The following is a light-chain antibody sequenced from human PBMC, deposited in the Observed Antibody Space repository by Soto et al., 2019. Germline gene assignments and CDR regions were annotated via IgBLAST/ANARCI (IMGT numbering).Light chain of an antibody. V-gene: IGLV1-44*01. CDR1: SSNIGTNN. J-gene: IGLJ3*02. Sequence: QSVLTQPPSVSGTPGQRVTISCSGSSSNIGTNNVNWYQQFPGTAPKLLIYSNDQRPSGVPDRVSGSRSGTSASLDISGLQSEDEADYYCTTWEGSLNGRVFGGGTTLTVL. CDR3: TTWEGSLNGRV. CDR2: SND.